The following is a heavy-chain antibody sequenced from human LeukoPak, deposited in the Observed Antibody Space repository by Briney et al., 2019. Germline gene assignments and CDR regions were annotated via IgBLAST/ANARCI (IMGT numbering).Heavy chain of an antibody. CDR2: INHTGST. Sequence: SETLSLTCTVQGGSLSGAYWTWIRQPPGKGLEWIGEINHTGSTNYNPSFKSRVTMPADTPKNQFSLNLTSVTAADTALYYCARGPVRLARPYDFWGQGTLVTVSS. CDR3: ARGPVRLARPYDF. V-gene: IGHV4-34*01. CDR1: GGSLSGAY. J-gene: IGHJ4*02. D-gene: IGHD3-9*01.